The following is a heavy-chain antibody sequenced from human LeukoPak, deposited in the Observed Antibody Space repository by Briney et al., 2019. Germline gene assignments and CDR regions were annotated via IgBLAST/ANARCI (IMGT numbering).Heavy chain of an antibody. J-gene: IGHJ4*02. Sequence: SGGSLRLSCSGFGFTFRSYGMHWVRLGPGKRREFVSTISNNGGSTYYAGSVKGRFTISRDNSKNTLYLQMSSPRPEDTAVYYCVKDSFPQYSGSYFDHWGQGTLVTVSS. CDR2: ISNNGGST. CDR3: VKDSFPQYSGSYFDH. V-gene: IGHV3-64D*09. D-gene: IGHD1-26*01. CDR1: GFTFRSYG.